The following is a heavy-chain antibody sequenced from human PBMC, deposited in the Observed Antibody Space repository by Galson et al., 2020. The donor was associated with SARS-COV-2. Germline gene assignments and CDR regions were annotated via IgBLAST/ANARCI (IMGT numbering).Heavy chain of an antibody. CDR2: INPDSSGT. CDR3: ARDLGAHHYGSGSYYFDY. Sequence: ASVKVSCKASGYTFTRYYIHWVRQAPGQGPEWMGWINPDSSGTNFAQKFEGRVTMTRDTSISTAYMELTNLRNDDTAMYYCARDLGAHHYGSGSYYFDYWGQGTLVTVSS. CDR1: GYTFTRYY. V-gene: IGHV1-2*02. J-gene: IGHJ4*02. D-gene: IGHD3-10*01.